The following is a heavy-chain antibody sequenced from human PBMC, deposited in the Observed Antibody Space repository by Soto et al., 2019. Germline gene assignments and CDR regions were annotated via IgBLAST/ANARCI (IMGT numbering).Heavy chain of an antibody. V-gene: IGHV3-23*01. CDR2: ISGSGGST. D-gene: IGHD3-22*01. Sequence: GGSLILSCAASGFTFSSYAMSWVRQAPGKGLEWVSAISGSGGSTYYADSVKGRFTISRDNSKNTLYLQMNSLRAEDTAVYYCAKDAYQYYYDSSGYGRVFDYWGQGTLVTGSS. J-gene: IGHJ4*02. CDR3: AKDAYQYYYDSSGYGRVFDY. CDR1: GFTFSSYA.